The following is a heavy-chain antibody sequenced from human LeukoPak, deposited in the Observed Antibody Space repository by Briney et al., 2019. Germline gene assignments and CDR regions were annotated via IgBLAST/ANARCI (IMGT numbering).Heavy chain of an antibody. V-gene: IGHV3-11*03. D-gene: IGHD5-18*01. CDR2: ISSSSYT. Sequence: GGSLRLSCAASGFTFSDYYMSWIRQAPGKGLEWVSYISSSSYTNYADSVKGRFTISRDNAKNSLYLQMNSLRAEDTAVYYCARQLTAMVKYNDWLDPWGQGTLVTVSS. CDR1: GFTFSDYY. J-gene: IGHJ5*02. CDR3: ARQLTAMVKYNDWLDP.